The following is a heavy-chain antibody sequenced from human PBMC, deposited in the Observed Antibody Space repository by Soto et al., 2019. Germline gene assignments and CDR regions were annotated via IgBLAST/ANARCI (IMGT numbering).Heavy chain of an antibody. V-gene: IGHV3-7*01. D-gene: IGHD3-3*01. CDR3: ARDIGFSTYDF. Sequence: EVQLVESGGDLVQPGGSLRLSCEASGFTFSSFWMAWVRQSPGGGLEWGANMNQNGTLIYYLGSVRGRFTISRDNVKNSLFLQMNSLRTEDTAMYYCARDIGFSTYDFWGPSTLVVVSS. CDR1: GFTFSSFW. J-gene: IGHJ4*02. CDR2: MNQNGTLI.